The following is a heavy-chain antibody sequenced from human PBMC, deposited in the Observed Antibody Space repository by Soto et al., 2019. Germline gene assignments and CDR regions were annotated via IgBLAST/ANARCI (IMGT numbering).Heavy chain of an antibody. V-gene: IGHV3-30-3*01. J-gene: IGHJ4*02. Sequence: GGSLRLSCAASGFTFSSYAMHWVRQAPGKGLEWVAVISYDGSNKYYADSVKGRFTISRDNSKNTLYLQMNSLRAEDTAVYYCAREDIVVVVAAPLDYWGQGTLVTVSS. CDR2: ISYDGSNK. CDR3: AREDIVVVVAAPLDY. D-gene: IGHD2-15*01. CDR1: GFTFSSYA.